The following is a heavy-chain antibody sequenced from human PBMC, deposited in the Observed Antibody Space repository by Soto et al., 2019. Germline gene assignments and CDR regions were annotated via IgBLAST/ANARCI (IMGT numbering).Heavy chain of an antibody. CDR3: ARDDYGDYDGYYGMDV. J-gene: IGHJ6*02. CDR2: IYSGGST. Sequence: GGSLRLSCAASGFTVSSNYMSWVRQAPGKGLEWVSVIYSGGSTYYADSVKGRFTISRDNSKNTLYLQMNSLRAEDTAVYYCARDDYGDYDGYYGMDVWGQGTTVTVSS. D-gene: IGHD4-17*01. CDR1: GFTVSSNY. V-gene: IGHV3-66*01.